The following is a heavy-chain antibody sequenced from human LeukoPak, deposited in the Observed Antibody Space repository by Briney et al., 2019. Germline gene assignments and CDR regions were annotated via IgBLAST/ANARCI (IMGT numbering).Heavy chain of an antibody. J-gene: IGHJ4*02. CDR3: AKANCGGDCYSYYFGY. CDR2: ISGSGGST. V-gene: IGHV3-23*01. CDR1: GFTFSSYA. Sequence: GGSLRLSCAASGFTFSSYAMSWVRQAPGKGLEWVSAISGSGGSTYYADSVKGRFTISRDNSKNTLYLQMNSLRAEDTAVYYCAKANCGGDCYSYYFGYWGQGTLVTVSS. D-gene: IGHD2-21*02.